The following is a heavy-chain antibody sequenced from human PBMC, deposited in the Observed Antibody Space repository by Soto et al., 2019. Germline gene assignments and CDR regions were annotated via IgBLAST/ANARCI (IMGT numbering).Heavy chain of an antibody. CDR3: ARVERGTATTVVDACDI. J-gene: IGHJ3*02. CDR1: GGFVSSGSYY. V-gene: IGHV4-34*01. Sequence: QVQLQQWGAGLLKPSETLSLTCAVYGGFVSSGSYYWSWIRQPPGKGLEWIGEMSHSGGTHFNPSLKSGVTISVDTSKNQFSLKMSSVTAADTALYYCARVERGTATTVVDACDIWGPGTMVTVSS. D-gene: IGHD1-1*01. CDR2: MSHSGGT.